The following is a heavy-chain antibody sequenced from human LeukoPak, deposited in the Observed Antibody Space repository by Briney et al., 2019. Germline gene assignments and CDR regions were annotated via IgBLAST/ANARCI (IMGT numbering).Heavy chain of an antibody. J-gene: IGHJ5*02. D-gene: IGHD2/OR15-2a*01. CDR1: GYTLTELS. Sequence: GASVTVSCKVSGYTLTELSMHWVRQAPGKGLEGMGGFGPEDGETTYAQKFQGRVTMTEDTSTDTAYMELSSLRSEDTAVYYCAADVRLGFDPWGQGTLVTVSS. V-gene: IGHV1-24*01. CDR3: AADVRLGFDP. CDR2: FGPEDGET.